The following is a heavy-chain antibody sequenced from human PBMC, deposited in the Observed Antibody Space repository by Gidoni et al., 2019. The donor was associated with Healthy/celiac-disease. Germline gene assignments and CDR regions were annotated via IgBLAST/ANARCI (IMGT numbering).Heavy chain of an antibody. CDR2: IYYSGST. D-gene: IGHD3-3*01. CDR1: GGSISSSSYY. CDR3: ARQLRRGYHYYYYGRDV. V-gene: IGHV4-39*01. J-gene: IGHJ6*02. Sequence: QLQLQESGPGLVKPSETLSLTCTVSGGSISSSSYYWGWIRQPPGQGVAWIGSIYYSGSTYYNPSLKSRVTISVDTSKNQSSLKLCLVTAEDTAVYSCARQLRRGYHYYYYGRDVWGQGTTVTVS.